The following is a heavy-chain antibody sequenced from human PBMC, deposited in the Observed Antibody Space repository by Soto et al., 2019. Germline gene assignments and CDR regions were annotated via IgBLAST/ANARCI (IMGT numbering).Heavy chain of an antibody. CDR1: GFTFSSYA. V-gene: IGHV3-23*01. D-gene: IGHD6-13*01. CDR3: AKDPYLYSSSWDSWFDP. CDR2: ISGSGGST. Sequence: GGSLRLSCAASGFTFSSYAMSWVRQAPGKGLEWVSAISGSGGSTYYADSVKGRFTISRDNSKNTLYLQMNSLRAEDTAVYYCAKDPYLYSSSWDSWFDPWGQGTLVTVSS. J-gene: IGHJ5*02.